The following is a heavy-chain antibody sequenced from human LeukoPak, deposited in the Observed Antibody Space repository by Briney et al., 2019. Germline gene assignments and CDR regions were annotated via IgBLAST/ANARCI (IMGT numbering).Heavy chain of an antibody. CDR2: TIPISGTA. J-gene: IGHJ5*02. CDR3: ARDGGEATAGTYGWFDP. V-gene: IGHV1-69*06. Sequence: GASVKLSCKASGGTFSSYAIGWVRQAPGQGLEWMGGTIPISGTANYAQKFQGRVTITADKSTSTAYMELSSLRSEDTAVYYCARDGGEATAGTYGWFDPWGQGTLVTVSS. D-gene: IGHD6-13*01. CDR1: GGTFSSYA.